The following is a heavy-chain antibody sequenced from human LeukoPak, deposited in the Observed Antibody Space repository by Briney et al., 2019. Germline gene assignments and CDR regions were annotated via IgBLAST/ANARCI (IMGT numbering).Heavy chain of an antibody. J-gene: IGHJ4*02. D-gene: IGHD3-16*01. CDR1: GFTFSSYS. CDR3: ARDLGGDTGAALGY. CDR2: ISSSSSHI. Sequence: PGGSLRLSCAASGFTFSSYSMNWVRQAPGKGLEWVSSISSSSSHIYYADSVKGRFTISRDNAKNSLNLQMNSLRAEDTAVYYCARDLGGDTGAALGYWGQGTLVTVSS. V-gene: IGHV3-21*01.